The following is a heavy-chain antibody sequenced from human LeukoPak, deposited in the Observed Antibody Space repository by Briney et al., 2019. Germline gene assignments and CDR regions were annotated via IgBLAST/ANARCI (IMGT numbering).Heavy chain of an antibody. Sequence: PGGSLRLSCAASGFTFSSYAMSWVRQAPGKGLEWVSAISGSGGSTYYADSVKGRFTISRDNSKNTLYLQMNSLKVEDTAIYYCARDNWVDCWGQGTLVTVSS. J-gene: IGHJ5*01. CDR3: ARDNWVDC. V-gene: IGHV3-23*01. CDR1: GFTFSSYA. CDR2: ISGSGGST.